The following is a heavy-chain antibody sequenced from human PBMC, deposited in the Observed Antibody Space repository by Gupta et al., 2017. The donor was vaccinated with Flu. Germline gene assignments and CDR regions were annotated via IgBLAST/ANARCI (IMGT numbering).Heavy chain of an antibody. Sequence: GLEWVAVIWDDGSNKYYADSVKGRFTISRDNSKNTLYLQMNSLRAEDTAVYYCARAGEYYYDSSGYLGSMDVWGQGTTVTVSS. J-gene: IGHJ6*02. D-gene: IGHD3-22*01. V-gene: IGHV3-33*01. CDR2: IWDDGSNK. CDR3: ARAGEYYYDSSGYLGSMDV.